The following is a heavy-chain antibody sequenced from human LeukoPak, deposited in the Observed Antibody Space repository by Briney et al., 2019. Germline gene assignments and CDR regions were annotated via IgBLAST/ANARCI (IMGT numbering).Heavy chain of an antibody. CDR3: ARRPGLERYYFDY. CDR2: ISGSGGST. Sequence: GGSLRLSCAASGFTFSSYAMSWVRQAPGKGLQWVSTISGSGGSTYYADSVKGRFTISRDNSKNTLYPQMNSLRADDTAVYYCARRPGLERYYFDYWGQGTLVTVSS. D-gene: IGHD1-1*01. J-gene: IGHJ4*02. CDR1: GFTFSSYA. V-gene: IGHV3-23*01.